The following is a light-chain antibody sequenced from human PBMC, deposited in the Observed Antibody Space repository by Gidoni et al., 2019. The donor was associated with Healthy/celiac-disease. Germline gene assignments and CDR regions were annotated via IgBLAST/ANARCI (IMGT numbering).Light chain of an antibody. CDR3: QQYGSSPPIT. J-gene: IGKJ5*01. CDR1: QSVSSSY. CDR2: GAS. Sequence: DIVSPPAPVTLSVSPGERATFFCRASQSVSSSYLAWYQQKPGQAPRLLIYGASSRATGIPGRFSGSGAGTDFTLTISRLEPEDFAVYYCQQYGSSPPITFGQGTRLEI. V-gene: IGKV3-20*01.